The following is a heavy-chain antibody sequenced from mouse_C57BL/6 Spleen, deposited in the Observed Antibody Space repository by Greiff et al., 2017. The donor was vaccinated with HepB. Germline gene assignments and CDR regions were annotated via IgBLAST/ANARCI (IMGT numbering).Heavy chain of an antibody. J-gene: IGHJ2*01. CDR2: INYDGSST. CDR3: AREGSNWDFDY. Sequence: EVQLVESEGGLVQPGSSMKLSCTASGFTFSDYYMAWVRQVPEKGLEWVANINYDGSSTYYLDSLKSRFIISRDNVKNILYLQMSSLKSEDTATYYCAREGSNWDFDYWGQGTTLTVSS. D-gene: IGHD4-1*01. CDR1: GFTFSDYY. V-gene: IGHV5-16*01.